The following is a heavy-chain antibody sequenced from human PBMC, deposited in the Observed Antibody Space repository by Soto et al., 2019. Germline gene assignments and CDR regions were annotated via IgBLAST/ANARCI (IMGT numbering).Heavy chain of an antibody. J-gene: IGHJ4*02. Sequence: SETLSLTCAVYGGSFSGYYWTWIRQPPGKGLEWIGEINHSGGADYNPSLRSRVTISVDTSKNQFSLKLSSVTAADTAVYFCARDLVFHYWGQGTLVTVSS. CDR2: INHSGGA. V-gene: IGHV4-34*01. D-gene: IGHD3-9*01. CDR1: GGSFSGYY. CDR3: ARDLVFHY.